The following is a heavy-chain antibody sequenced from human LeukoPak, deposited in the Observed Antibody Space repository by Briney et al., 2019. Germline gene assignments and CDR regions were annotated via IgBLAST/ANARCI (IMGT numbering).Heavy chain of an antibody. J-gene: IGHJ3*02. V-gene: IGHV3-48*01. Sequence: TGGSLRLSCAASEFTFSSYNMNWVRQAPGEGLEWISYISSSSSIIYYADSVKGRFTISRDNAQNSLYLQMNSLRAEDTAVYYCARAKRNAFDIWGQGTMVTVSS. CDR1: EFTFSSYN. CDR2: ISSSSSII. CDR3: ARAKRNAFDI.